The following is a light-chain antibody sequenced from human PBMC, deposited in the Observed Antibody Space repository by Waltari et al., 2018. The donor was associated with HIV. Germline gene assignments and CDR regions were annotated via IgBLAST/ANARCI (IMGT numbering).Light chain of an antibody. J-gene: IGLJ3*02. CDR3: CTFSGRSSTWV. V-gene: IGLV2-23*02. CDR2: DVT. CDR1: VVETYDL. Sequence: QSALTQPASVSGSPGQSITVSCTGVVETYDLVSWYQVHPGRAPKLIIHDVTKRPSGVSSRFSASKSGNTASLTISGLEAEDESLYYCCTFSGRSSTWVFGGGTQVTVL.